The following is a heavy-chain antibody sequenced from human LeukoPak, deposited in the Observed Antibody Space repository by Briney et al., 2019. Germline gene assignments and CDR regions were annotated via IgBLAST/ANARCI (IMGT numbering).Heavy chain of an antibody. V-gene: IGHV1-69*13. CDR3: ARGLETDTIAPEDSAYYYYGMDV. D-gene: IGHD3-10*01. Sequence: SVKVSCKASGGTFSSYAISWVRQAPGQGLEWMGGIIPIFGTANYAQKFQGRVTITADESTSTAYMELSSLRSEDTAVYYCARGLETDTIAPEDSAYYYYGMDVWGQGTTVTVSS. CDR1: GGTFSSYA. CDR2: IIPIFGTA. J-gene: IGHJ6*02.